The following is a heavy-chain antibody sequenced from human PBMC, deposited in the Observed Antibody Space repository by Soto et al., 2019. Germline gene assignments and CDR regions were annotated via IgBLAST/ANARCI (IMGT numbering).Heavy chain of an antibody. J-gene: IGHJ6*01. Sequence: AAVKVSCKASGYTFTNYHMHGVRQAPGQGLEWLGIINPNGGSTSYAQKFQGRVTMTRDTSTSTVYMELSSLTSEDTAVYYCARDNXHYYSPSEGYFYYGMDVWGQGTTVTVSS. CDR2: INPNGGST. CDR1: GYTFTNYH. D-gene: IGHD3-10*01. CDR3: ARDNXHYYSPSEGYFYYGMDV. V-gene: IGHV1-46*01.